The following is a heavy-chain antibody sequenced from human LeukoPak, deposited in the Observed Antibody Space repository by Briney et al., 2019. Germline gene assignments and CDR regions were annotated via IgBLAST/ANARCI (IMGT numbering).Heavy chain of an antibody. CDR1: GYTFTSYG. Sequence: ASVKVSCKASGYTFTSYGISWVRQAPGQGLEWMGWISAYNGNTNYAQKLQGRVTMTTDTSTSTAYMELRSLRSDDTAVYYCARDLNRYDYVWGSYRSYFDYWGQGTLVTVSS. D-gene: IGHD3-16*02. J-gene: IGHJ4*02. CDR2: ISAYNGNT. CDR3: ARDLNRYDYVWGSYRSYFDY. V-gene: IGHV1-18*01.